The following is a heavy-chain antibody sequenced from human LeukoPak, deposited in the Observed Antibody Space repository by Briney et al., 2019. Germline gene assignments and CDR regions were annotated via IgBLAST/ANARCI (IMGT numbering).Heavy chain of an antibody. CDR3: AKGEILYYYGSGSYHGAFDI. CDR2: ISWNSGSI. V-gene: IGHV3-9*01. CDR1: GFTFDDYA. Sequence: GGSLRLSCAASGFTFDDYAMHWVRQAPGKGLEWVSGISWNSGSIGYADSVKGRFTISRDNAKNSLYLQMNSLRAEDTALYYCAKGEILYYYGSGSYHGAFDIWGQGTMVTVSS. D-gene: IGHD3-10*01. J-gene: IGHJ3*02.